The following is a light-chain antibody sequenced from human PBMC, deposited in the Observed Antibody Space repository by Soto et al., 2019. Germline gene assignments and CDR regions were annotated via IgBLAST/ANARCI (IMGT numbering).Light chain of an antibody. V-gene: IGLV1-47*01. CDR3: AAWDDSLRGVV. Sequence: QAVVTQPPSASGTPGQRVTISCSGSISNLGSNFVFWYQQLPGAAPKLLISRNDQRPSGVPDRFSGSKSGNSASLAISGLRSEDEAEYHCAAWDDSLRGVVFGGGTKLTVL. CDR1: ISNLGSNF. CDR2: RND. J-gene: IGLJ3*02.